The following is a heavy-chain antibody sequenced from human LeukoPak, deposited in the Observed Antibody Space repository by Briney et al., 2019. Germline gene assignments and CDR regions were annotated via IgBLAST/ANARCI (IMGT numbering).Heavy chain of an antibody. CDR3: VRGDDAFDI. V-gene: IGHV3-23*01. CDR2: ISGSGGST. J-gene: IGHJ3*02. CDR1: GVSFSSYA. Sequence: PGGSLRLSCAASGVSFSSYAMSWVRQAPGKGLEWVSAISGSGGSTYYADSVKGRFTISRDNSKNTLYLQMNSLRAEDTAVYYCVRGDDAFDIWGQGTMVTVSS.